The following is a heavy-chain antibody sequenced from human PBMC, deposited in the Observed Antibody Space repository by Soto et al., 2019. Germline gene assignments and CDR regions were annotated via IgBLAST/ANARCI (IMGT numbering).Heavy chain of an antibody. Sequence: QVQLVQSGAEVKKPGASVKVSCKASGYTFTSYGISWVRQAPGQGLEWMGWISAYNGNTNYAQKLQGRVTMTTETATSTGYMELRSLRSDDTAVYYCASDWAAAGPFDYWGQGTLVTVSS. J-gene: IGHJ4*02. D-gene: IGHD6-13*01. V-gene: IGHV1-18*01. CDR2: ISAYNGNT. CDR3: ASDWAAAGPFDY. CDR1: GYTFTSYG.